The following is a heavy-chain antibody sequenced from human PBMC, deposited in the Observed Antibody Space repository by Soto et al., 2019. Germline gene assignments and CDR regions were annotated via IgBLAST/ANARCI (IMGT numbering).Heavy chain of an antibody. J-gene: IGHJ6*02. V-gene: IGHV1-69*12. CDR2: IIPIFGTA. D-gene: IGHD2-21*02. CDR1: GGTFSSYA. CDR3: ARGAVVTATQPYYYYYYGMAV. Sequence: QVQLVQSGAEVKKPGSSVKVSCKASGGTFSSYAISWVRQAPGQGLEWMGGIIPIFGTANYAQKFQGRVTITAHESTSTAYMELSSLRSEDTAVYYCARGAVVTATQPYYYYYYGMAVWGQGNTVTVSS.